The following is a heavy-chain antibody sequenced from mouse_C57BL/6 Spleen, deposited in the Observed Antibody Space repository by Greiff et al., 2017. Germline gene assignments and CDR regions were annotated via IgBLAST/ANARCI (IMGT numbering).Heavy chain of an antibody. CDR2: INPNNGGT. Sequence: EVQLQQSGPELVKPGASVKISCKASGYTFTDYYMNWVKQSHGKSLEWIGDINPNNGGTSYNQKFKGKATLTVDKSSSTAYMELRSLTSEDSAVYYCAINLFAYWGQGTLVTVSA. J-gene: IGHJ3*01. CDR3: AINLFAY. CDR1: GYTFTDYY. V-gene: IGHV1-26*01. D-gene: IGHD1-3*01.